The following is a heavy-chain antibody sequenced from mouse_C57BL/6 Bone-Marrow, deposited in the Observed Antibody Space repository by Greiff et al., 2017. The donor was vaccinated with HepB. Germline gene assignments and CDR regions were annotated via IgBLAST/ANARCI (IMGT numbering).Heavy chain of an antibody. D-gene: IGHD2-1*01. CDR3: TIYGNYGAY. Sequence: VQLQQSGAELVRPGASVKLSCTASGFNIKDDYMHWVKQRPEQGLEWIGWIDPENGDTEYASKFQGKATITADTSSNTAYLQLSSLTSEDTAVYYCTIYGNYGAYWGQGTLVTVAA. CDR2: IDPENGDT. CDR1: GFNIKDDY. V-gene: IGHV14-4*01. J-gene: IGHJ3*01.